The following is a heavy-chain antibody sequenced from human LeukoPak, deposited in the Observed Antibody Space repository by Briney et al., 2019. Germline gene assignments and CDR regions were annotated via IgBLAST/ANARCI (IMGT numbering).Heavy chain of an antibody. J-gene: IGHJ5*02. D-gene: IGHD1/OR15-1a*01. CDR1: GFTLSYYW. CDR2: INGDGSST. CDR3: ARDPRNKGFDP. V-gene: IGHV3-74*01. Sequence: PGGSLRLSCAASGFTLSYYWMHWVRQGPGKGLVWVSTINGDGSSTNYADSVKGRFTISRDNAKNTLYLEMNSLRVEDTAVYYCARDPRNKGFDPWGQGILVTVSS.